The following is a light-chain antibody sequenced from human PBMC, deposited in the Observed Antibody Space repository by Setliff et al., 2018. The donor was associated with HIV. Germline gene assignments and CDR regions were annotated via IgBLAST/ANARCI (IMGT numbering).Light chain of an antibody. J-gene: IGLJ1*01. CDR2: YDS. CDR3: QVWDSSSDHSYV. V-gene: IGLV3-21*04. CDR1: NIGRKG. Sequence: SSELTQPPSVSVAPGETARITCGGNNIGRKGVHWYQQKPGQAPVLVIYYDSDRPSGIPERFSGSNSGNTATLTISRVEAGDEADYYCQVWDSSSDHSYVFGTGTKVTVL.